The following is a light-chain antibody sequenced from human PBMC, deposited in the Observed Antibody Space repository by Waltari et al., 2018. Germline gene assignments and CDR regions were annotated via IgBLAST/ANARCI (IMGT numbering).Light chain of an antibody. Sequence: EIVMTQSPATLSVSPGERATLSCRASQSVSSNLAWFQKKPGQAPRLLIYGASTRATGFSARFRGSGSQTEFTLTISILQSVDFAVYFCLQYDNWPRVFGQGTKLEIK. CDR3: LQYDNWPRV. J-gene: IGKJ2*01. V-gene: IGKV3-15*01. CDR1: QSVSSN. CDR2: GAS.